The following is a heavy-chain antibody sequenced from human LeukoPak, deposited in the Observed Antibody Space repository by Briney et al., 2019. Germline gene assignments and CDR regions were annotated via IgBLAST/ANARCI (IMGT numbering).Heavy chain of an antibody. CDR3: ARERGYYYYDTSCYSWIPDY. V-gene: IGHV4-30-4*01. CDR2: IYYSGST. J-gene: IGHJ4*02. D-gene: IGHD3-22*01. Sequence: SETLSLTCTVSGGSISSGDYYWSWIRQPPGKGLEWIGYIYYSGSTYYNPSLKSRVTISVDTSKNQFSLKLSSVTAADTAVYYCARERGYYYYDTSCYSWIPDYWGQGTLVTVSS. CDR1: GGSISSGDYY.